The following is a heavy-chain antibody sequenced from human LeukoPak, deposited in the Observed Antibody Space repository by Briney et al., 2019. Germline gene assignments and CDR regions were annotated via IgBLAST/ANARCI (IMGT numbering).Heavy chain of an antibody. J-gene: IGHJ5*02. D-gene: IGHD1-1*01. CDR2: INHSGST. CDR1: GGSFSGYY. V-gene: IGHV4-34*01. CDR3: ARGRQLNWCWFDP. Sequence: SETLSLTCAVYGGSFSGYYLSWLRQPPGKGLEWVGEINHSGSTNYNPSLKSRVTISVDTSKNKFSLKLSSVTAADTAVYYCARGRQLNWCWFDPWGQGTLVTVSS.